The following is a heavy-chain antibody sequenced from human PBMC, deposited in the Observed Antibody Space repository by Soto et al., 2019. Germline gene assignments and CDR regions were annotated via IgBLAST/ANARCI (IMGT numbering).Heavy chain of an antibody. D-gene: IGHD5-12*01. CDR1: GGSISSYY. CDR2: IYYSGST. V-gene: IGHV4-59*01. CDR3: ARELIRWLQPNYYYYYGMDV. J-gene: IGHJ6*02. Sequence: SQTLSLPGTVAGGSISSYYGSWIRQPRGKGLEWIEYIYYSGSTNYNPSLKSRVTISVETSKHQSSLKVSSVSAADTAVYYCARELIRWLQPNYYYYYGMDVWGQGTTVTVS.